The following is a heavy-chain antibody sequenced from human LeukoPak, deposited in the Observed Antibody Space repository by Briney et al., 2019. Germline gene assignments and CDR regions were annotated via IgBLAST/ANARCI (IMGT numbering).Heavy chain of an antibody. D-gene: IGHD6-13*01. CDR2: IYYSGST. J-gene: IGHJ4*02. CDR3: AGDKDTSSWSFY. Sequence: PSETLSLTCTVSGVSISSYYWSWIRQPPGKGLEWIGYIYYSGSTNYNPSLKSRVTISVDTSKNQVSLKLTSVTAADTAVYYCAGDKDTSSWSFYWGQGTQVTVSS. V-gene: IGHV4-59*01. CDR1: GVSISSYY.